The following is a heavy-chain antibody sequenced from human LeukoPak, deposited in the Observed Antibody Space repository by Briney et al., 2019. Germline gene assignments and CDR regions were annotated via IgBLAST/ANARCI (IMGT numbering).Heavy chain of an antibody. CDR2: IKSKTDGGTT. V-gene: IGHV3-15*01. CDR3: TTKEDTAMVTSYYYYGMDV. D-gene: IGHD5-18*01. J-gene: IGHJ6*02. Sequence: PGGSLRLSCAASGFTFSNAWMSWVRQAPGKGLEWVGRIKSKTDGGTTDYAAPVKGRFTISRDDSKNTLYLQMNSLKTEDAAVYYCTTKEDTAMVTSYYYYGMDVWGQGTTVTVS. CDR1: GFTFSNAW.